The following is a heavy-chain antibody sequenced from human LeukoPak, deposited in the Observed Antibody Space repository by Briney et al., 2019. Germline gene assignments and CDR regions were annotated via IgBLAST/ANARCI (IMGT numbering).Heavy chain of an antibody. CDR1: GGSISSYY. CDR3: ARAWVVTGYFDY. D-gene: IGHD5-18*01. J-gene: IGHJ4*02. CDR2: IYYSGST. V-gene: IGHV4-59*01. Sequence: SETLSLTCTVSGGSISSYYWSWIRQPPGKGLEWIGYIYYSGSTNYNPSLKSRVTMSVDTSKNQFSLKLSSVTAADTAVYYCARAWVVTGYFDYWGQGTLVTVSS.